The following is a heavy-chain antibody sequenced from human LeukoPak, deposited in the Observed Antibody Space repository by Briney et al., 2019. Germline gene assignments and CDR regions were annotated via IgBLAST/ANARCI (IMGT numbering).Heavy chain of an antibody. CDR1: GYTFTSYG. J-gene: IGHJ6*02. CDR2: ISAYKGNT. Sequence: ASVKVSCKASGYTFTSYGISWVRQAPGQGLEWTGWISAYKGNTNYAQKLQGRVTMTTDTSTSTAYMELRSLRSDDTAVYYCARDLDIVVVAAALRHYGLDVWGQGTTVTVSS. V-gene: IGHV1-18*01. CDR3: ARDLDIVVVAAALRHYGLDV. D-gene: IGHD2-15*01.